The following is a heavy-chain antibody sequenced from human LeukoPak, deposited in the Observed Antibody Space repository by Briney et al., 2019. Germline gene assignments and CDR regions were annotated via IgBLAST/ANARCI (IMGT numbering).Heavy chain of an antibody. CDR1: GFTFSSYA. Sequence: PGGSLRLSCAASGFTFSSYAMHWVRQAPGKGLEYVSAISSNGGSTYYANSVKGRFTISRDNSKNTLYPQMGSLRAEDMAVYYCARSRLDHPIVYFDYWGQGTLVTVSS. D-gene: IGHD1-1*01. CDR2: ISSNGGST. V-gene: IGHV3-64*01. CDR3: ARSRLDHPIVYFDY. J-gene: IGHJ4*02.